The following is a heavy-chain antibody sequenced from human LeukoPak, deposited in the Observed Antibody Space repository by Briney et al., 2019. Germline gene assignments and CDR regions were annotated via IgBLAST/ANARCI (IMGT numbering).Heavy chain of an antibody. CDR3: ARDRGCGDCYPPANDAFDI. J-gene: IGHJ3*02. Sequence: PGGPLRLSCAASGFTLSSYYMSWVRQAPGKGLEWVSVIYSGGSTYYADSVKGRFTISRDNSKSTLYLQMNSLRAEDTAVYYCARDRGCGDCYPPANDAFDIWGQGTVVTVSS. CDR1: GFTLSSYY. D-gene: IGHD2-21*02. CDR2: IYSGGST. V-gene: IGHV3-66*01.